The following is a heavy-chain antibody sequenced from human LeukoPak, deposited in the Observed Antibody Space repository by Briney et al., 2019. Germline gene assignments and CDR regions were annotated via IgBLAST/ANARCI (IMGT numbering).Heavy chain of an antibody. Sequence: SVKVSCKASGGTVSSYAINWVRQAPGQGLEWMGGIIPIFGTANYAQKFQGRVTITADESTSTAYMEVSSLRSEDTAVYYCARTFGYSSGEGYWGQGTLVTVSS. J-gene: IGHJ4*02. CDR1: GGTVSSYA. V-gene: IGHV1-69*13. D-gene: IGHD6-19*01. CDR2: IIPIFGTA. CDR3: ARTFGYSSGEGY.